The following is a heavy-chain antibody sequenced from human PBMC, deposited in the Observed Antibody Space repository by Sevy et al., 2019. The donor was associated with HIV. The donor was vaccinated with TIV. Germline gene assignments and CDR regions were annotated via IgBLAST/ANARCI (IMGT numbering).Heavy chain of an antibody. CDR1: EFIFTGYW. CDR2: IDQGGSDK. V-gene: IGHV3-7*01. J-gene: IGHJ3*02. CDR3: ARAGGCGNINHSNQILVI. Sequence: GGSLRLSCAASEFIFTGYWMNWVRQAPGKGLEWVANIDQGGSDKRYVDSVMCRFTISRDNDNNFMNLQMSSLRADDTAVYYCARAGGCGNINHSNQILVIWGHGTKVTISS. D-gene: IGHD6-13*01.